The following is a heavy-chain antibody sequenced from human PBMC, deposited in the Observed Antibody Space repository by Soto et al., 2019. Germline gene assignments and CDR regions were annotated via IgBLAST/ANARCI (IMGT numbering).Heavy chain of an antibody. CDR1: GFTFSSYG. CDR3: ARDRLPVEMATIFGEAFDY. CDR2: IWYDGSNK. J-gene: IGHJ4*02. D-gene: IGHD3-3*01. V-gene: IGHV3-33*01. Sequence: GGSLRLSCAASGFTFSSYGMHWVRQAPGKGLEWVAVIWYDGSNKYYADSVKGRFTISRDNSKNTLYLQMNSLRAEDTAVYYCARDRLPVEMATIFGEAFDYWGQGTLVTVSS.